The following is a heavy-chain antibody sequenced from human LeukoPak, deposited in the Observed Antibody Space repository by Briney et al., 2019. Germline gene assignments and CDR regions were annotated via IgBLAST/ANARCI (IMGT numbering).Heavy chain of an antibody. CDR2: IKSKPDGGTT. CDR3: TTEID. J-gene: IGHJ4*02. D-gene: IGHD2/OR15-2a*01. V-gene: IGHV3-15*01. Sequence: GGSLRLSCAASGFTFSNVWMNWVRQAPGKGLEWVGRIKSKPDGGTTDYAAPVKGRFSISRDDSINTLYLQMSSLKTDDTAVYYCTTEIDWGQGTLVTVSS. CDR1: GFTFSNVW.